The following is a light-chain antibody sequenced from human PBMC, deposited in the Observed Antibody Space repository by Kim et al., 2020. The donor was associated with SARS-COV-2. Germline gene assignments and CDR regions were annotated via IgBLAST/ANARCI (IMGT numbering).Light chain of an antibody. CDR2: EVS. CDR3: SSYTSSDTLV. V-gene: IGLV2-14*01. CDR1: SNDVGGYNL. J-gene: IGLJ2*01. Sequence: QSALTQPASLSGSPGQSITISCTGTSNDVGGYNLVSWYQQHSGKAPKLIISEVSDRPSGVSNRFSGSKSDNTASLTISGLQAEDEADYYCSSYTSSDTLVFGGGTQLTVL.